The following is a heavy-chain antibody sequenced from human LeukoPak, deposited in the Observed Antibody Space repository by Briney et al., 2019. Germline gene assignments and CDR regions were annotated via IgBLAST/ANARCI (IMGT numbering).Heavy chain of an antibody. J-gene: IGHJ5*02. CDR1: GYSISSDYY. D-gene: IGHD5-24*01. CDR2: IHHSGST. Sequence: PSETLSLTCTVSGYSISSDYYWGWIRQPPGKGLEWIGSIHHSGSTNYNPSLKSRVTISVDTSKNQFSLKLSSVTAADTAVYYCAREIEWFDPWGQGTLVTVSS. CDR3: AREIEWFDP. V-gene: IGHV4-38-2*02.